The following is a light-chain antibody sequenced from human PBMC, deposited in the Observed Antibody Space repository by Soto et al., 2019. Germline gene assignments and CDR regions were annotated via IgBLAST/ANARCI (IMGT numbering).Light chain of an antibody. Sequence: QSALTQPASVSGSPGQSITISCTGTSSDIGAYNFVSWYQQHPGKAPKLMLYDVTNRPSGVSNRFSGSKSGNTASLTISGLQTEDEADYYCTSYTSSSTYVFGTGTQLTVL. CDR2: DVT. CDR3: TSYTSSSTYV. CDR1: SSDIGAYNF. J-gene: IGLJ1*01. V-gene: IGLV2-14*03.